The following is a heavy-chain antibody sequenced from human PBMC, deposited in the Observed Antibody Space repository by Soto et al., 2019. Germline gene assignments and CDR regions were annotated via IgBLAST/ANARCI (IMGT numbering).Heavy chain of an antibody. V-gene: IGHV3-23*01. D-gene: IGHD2-2*02. Sequence: PRGSLRLSCAASGFTFSSYAMSWVRQAPGKGLEWVSAISGSGGSTYYADSVKGRFTISRDNYKNTLYLQMNSLRAEDTAVYYCAKSGGIVVVPAAILDYYYGMGVWGQGTTVTVSS. CDR2: ISGSGGST. CDR3: AKSGGIVVVPAAILDYYYGMGV. J-gene: IGHJ6*02. CDR1: GFTFSSYA.